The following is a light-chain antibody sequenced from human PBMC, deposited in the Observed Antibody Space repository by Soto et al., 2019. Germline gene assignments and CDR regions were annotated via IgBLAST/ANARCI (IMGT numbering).Light chain of an antibody. Sequence: QSSLTQPASVCGSPRQSITISCTGASSDVGSYTYVSWYQQHPGKAPKLMIYEVNNRPSGVSNRFSGSKSGNTASLTISGLQAEDEADYYCSSYTSSSTLYVFGTGTKVTV. CDR3: SSYTSSSTLYV. CDR2: EVN. CDR1: SSDVGSYTY. J-gene: IGLJ1*01. V-gene: IGLV2-14*01.